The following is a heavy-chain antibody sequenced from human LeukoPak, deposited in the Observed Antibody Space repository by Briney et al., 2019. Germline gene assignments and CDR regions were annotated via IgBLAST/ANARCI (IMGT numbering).Heavy chain of an antibody. Sequence: GGSLRLSCAASGFTFSSYAMTWVRQAPGKGLEWVSAISGSAGSAYYADSVKGRFTISRDNSKKTLYLLMNNLRAEDTAVYYCAKYLTSGNYYDTSGYYADYWGQGTLVTVSS. V-gene: IGHV3-23*01. CDR2: ISGSAGSA. J-gene: IGHJ4*02. CDR3: AKYLTSGNYYDTSGYYADY. D-gene: IGHD3-22*01. CDR1: GFTFSSYA.